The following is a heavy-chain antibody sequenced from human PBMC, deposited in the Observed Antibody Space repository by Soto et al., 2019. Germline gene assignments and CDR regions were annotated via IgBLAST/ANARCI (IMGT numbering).Heavy chain of an antibody. V-gene: IGHV3-74*01. CDR1: GFNFSNHW. J-gene: IGHJ3*02. Sequence: GGSLRLSCAASGFNFSNHWMHWVRQRPAEGLVWVSRITSDGKSKAYAESVKGRFAISRDNAKNTLYLQMNGLTAEDTAVYYCAKAVVVVVAARAFDIWGQGTMVAVSS. CDR2: ITSDGKSK. D-gene: IGHD2-15*01. CDR3: AKAVVVVVAARAFDI.